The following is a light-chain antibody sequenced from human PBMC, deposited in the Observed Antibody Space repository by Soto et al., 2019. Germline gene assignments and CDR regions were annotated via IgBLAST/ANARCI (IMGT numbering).Light chain of an antibody. CDR2: ENN. J-gene: IGLJ2*01. CDR3: CSYAGNNTLI. V-gene: IGLV2-23*02. CDR1: SSDVGNYNL. Sequence: QSVVTQPASVSGSPGQSITFSCTGTSSDVGNYNLVSWYQQHPGKVPQLIIYENNKRPSGVSIRFSGSKSGNRASLTISGLQSEDETDYYCCSYAGNNTLIFGGGTKLTVL.